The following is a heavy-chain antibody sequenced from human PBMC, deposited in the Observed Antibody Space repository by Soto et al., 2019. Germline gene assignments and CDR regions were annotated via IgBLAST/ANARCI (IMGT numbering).Heavy chain of an antibody. V-gene: IGHV4-59*08. J-gene: IGHJ6*03. D-gene: IGHD2-2*01. CDR3: ARQIVVPAPHMDV. CDR2: IYYSGST. CDR1: GGSTSSYY. Sequence: PSETLSLTCTVSGGSTSSYYWSWIRQPPGKGLEWIGYIYYSGSTNYNPSPKSRVTISVDTSKNQFSLKLSSVTAADTAVYYCARQIVVPAPHMDVWGKGTTVTVSS.